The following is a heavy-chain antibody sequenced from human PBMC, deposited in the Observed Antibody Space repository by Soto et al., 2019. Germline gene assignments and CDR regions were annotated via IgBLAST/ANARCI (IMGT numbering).Heavy chain of an antibody. CDR2: IYYSGST. CDR3: LREFGCGSSSLIDD. V-gene: IGHV4-31*03. D-gene: IGHD6-6*01. CDR1: GGSISSGGYY. J-gene: IGHJ4*02. Sequence: SETLSLTCTVSGGSISSGGYYWSWIRQHPGKGLEWIGYIYYSGSTYYNPSLKSRVTISVDTSKNQFSLKLSSVTAADTAVYYCLREFGCGSSSLIDDWGQGTLVTGSS.